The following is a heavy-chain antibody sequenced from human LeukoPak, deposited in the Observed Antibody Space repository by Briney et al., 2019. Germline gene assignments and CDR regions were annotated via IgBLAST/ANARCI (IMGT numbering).Heavy chain of an antibody. Sequence: GGSLRLSCAASGFTFSSYSMNWVRQAPGKGLEWVSSISSSSSYIYYADSVMGRFTISRDNAKNSLYLQMNSLRAEDTAVYYCARDDRDYYDSSGYGDYWGQGTLVTVSS. CDR2: ISSSSSYI. J-gene: IGHJ4*02. V-gene: IGHV3-21*01. CDR1: GFTFSSYS. CDR3: ARDDRDYYDSSGYGDY. D-gene: IGHD3-22*01.